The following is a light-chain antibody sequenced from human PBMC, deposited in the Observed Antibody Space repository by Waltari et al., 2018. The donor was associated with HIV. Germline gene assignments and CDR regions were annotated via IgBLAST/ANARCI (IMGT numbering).Light chain of an antibody. J-gene: IGLJ2*01. Sequence: SSELTQDPAVSVALGQTVRITCQGDSLRSYYASWYQQKPGQAPVIVIYGKNNRPSGIPDRFAGSSSGNTASLTITGAQAEDDADYYCNSRDSSGNHLVVFGGGTKLTVL. V-gene: IGLV3-19*01. CDR3: NSRDSSGNHLVV. CDR1: SLRSYY. CDR2: GKN.